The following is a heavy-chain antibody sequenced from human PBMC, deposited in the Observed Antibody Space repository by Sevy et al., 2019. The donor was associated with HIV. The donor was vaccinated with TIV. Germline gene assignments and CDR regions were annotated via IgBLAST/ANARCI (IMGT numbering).Heavy chain of an antibody. CDR1: GFTFSKYS. J-gene: IGHJ4*02. CDR3: XXXXXXKPHDY. Sequence: GGSLRLSCAASGFTFSKYSMSWVRQPPGKGLEWVSTLSFGCGEINYADSVKGRFTISRDNSKSSVYLQMNKLRPEDXXXXXXXXXXXXKPHDYWGQGTLVTVSS. V-gene: IGHV3-23*01. CDR2: LSFGCGEI.